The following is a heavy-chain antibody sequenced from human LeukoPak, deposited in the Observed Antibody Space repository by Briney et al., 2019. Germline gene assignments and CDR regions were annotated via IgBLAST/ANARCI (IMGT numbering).Heavy chain of an antibody. CDR2: ISGSGGST. CDR1: GFTFSSYG. V-gene: IGHV3-23*01. J-gene: IGHJ4*02. Sequence: GGSLRLSCAASGFTFSSYGMSWVRQAPGEGLEWVSAISGSGGSTYYADSVKGRFTISRDNAKNSPYLQMNSLRAEDTAVYYCARGGDGYSDDYWGQGTLVTVSS. CDR3: ARGGDGYSDDY. D-gene: IGHD5-18*01.